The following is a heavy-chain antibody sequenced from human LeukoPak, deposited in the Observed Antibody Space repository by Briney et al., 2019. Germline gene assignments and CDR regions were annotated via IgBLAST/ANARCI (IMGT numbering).Heavy chain of an antibody. D-gene: IGHD2-15*01. CDR3: ATMILVGDAFDV. CDR1: GYRFNSYW. V-gene: IGHV5-51*01. J-gene: IGHJ3*01. Sequence: GESLKISCKGSGYRFNSYWIGWVRQMPGKGLEWMGIIYPDDSDIRYSPSFQGQVTISADKSISTAYLQWSSLKASDTAMYYCATMILVGDAFDVWGQGTMATVSS. CDR2: IYPDDSDI.